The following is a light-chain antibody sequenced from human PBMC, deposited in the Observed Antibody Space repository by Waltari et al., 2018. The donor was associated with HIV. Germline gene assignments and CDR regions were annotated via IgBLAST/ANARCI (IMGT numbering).Light chain of an antibody. CDR1: RSNIASNT. V-gene: IGLV1-44*01. Sequence: QSVLTQPPSASGTPGQRVTISCSGSRSNIASNTVNWYQQLPGTAPKLLIYSNNQRPSGVPDQFSGSKSGTSASLAISGLQSEDEADYYCAAWDDNLNGWVFGGGTKLTVL. CDR2: SNN. J-gene: IGLJ3*02. CDR3: AAWDDNLNGWV.